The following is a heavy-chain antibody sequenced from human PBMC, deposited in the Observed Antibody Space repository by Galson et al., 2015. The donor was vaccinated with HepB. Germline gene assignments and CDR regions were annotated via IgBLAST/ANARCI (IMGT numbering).Heavy chain of an antibody. Sequence: SVKVSCKASGYTFTSYGISWVRQAPGQGLEWMGWISAYNGNTNYAQKLQGRVTMTTDTSTSTAYMELRSLRSDDTAVYYCARELLWFGELLYPAWFDPWGQGTLVTVSS. CDR2: ISAYNGNT. J-gene: IGHJ5*02. V-gene: IGHV1-18*01. CDR3: ARELLWFGELLYPAWFDP. D-gene: IGHD3-10*01. CDR1: GYTFTSYG.